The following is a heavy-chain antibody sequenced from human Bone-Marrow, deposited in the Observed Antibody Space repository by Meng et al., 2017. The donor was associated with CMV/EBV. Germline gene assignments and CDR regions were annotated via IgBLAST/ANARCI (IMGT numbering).Heavy chain of an antibody. J-gene: IGHJ4*01. CDR1: GFTFSTYG. CDR3: ARGLMGGYDYFVGRTDY. V-gene: IGHV3-30*02. D-gene: IGHD5-12*01. CDR2: IRYDGSNT. Sequence: GESLKISCVASGFTFSTYGMHWVRQAPGKGLEWVAYIRYDGSNTHYPDSVKGRFTISRDNSKNTLYLQMNSLRAEDTAVYYCARGLMGGYDYFVGRTDYWGHGTLVTVSS.